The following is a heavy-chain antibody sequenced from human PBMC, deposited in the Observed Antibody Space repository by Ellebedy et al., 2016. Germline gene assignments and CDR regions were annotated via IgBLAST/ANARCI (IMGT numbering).Heavy chain of an antibody. J-gene: IGHJ6*02. CDR2: IYSGDST. CDR3: ATPTYCGGDCSSHYGMDV. V-gene: IGHV3-66*01. Sequence: GESLKISCAASGFNVITNYMNWVRQAPGKGLEWVSVIYSGDSTNYADSVKGRFTISRDNSKNTVYPQMNSLRAEDTAVYYCATPTYCGGDCSSHYGMDVWGQGTTVTVSS. CDR1: GFNVITNY. D-gene: IGHD2-21*02.